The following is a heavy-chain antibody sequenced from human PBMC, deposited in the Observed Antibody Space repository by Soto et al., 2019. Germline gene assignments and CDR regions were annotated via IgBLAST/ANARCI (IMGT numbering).Heavy chain of an antibody. D-gene: IGHD6-6*01. CDR1: GYTFTSYA. Sequence: QVQLVQSGAEEKKPGASVKVSCKASGYTFTSYAMHWVRQAPGQRLEGMGWINAGNGNTKNSQKFQGRVTITRDTSASTGYMELRRLRSEDTAVHYVARAPGGSSSFVDYRGQGTLVTVSS. CDR3: ARAPGGSSSFVDY. V-gene: IGHV1-3*05. J-gene: IGHJ4*02. CDR2: INAGNGNT.